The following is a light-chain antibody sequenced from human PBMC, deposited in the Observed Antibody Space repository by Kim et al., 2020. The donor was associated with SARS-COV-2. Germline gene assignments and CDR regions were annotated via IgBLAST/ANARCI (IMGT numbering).Light chain of an antibody. J-gene: IGKJ5*01. CDR3: LQHSTYPIT. CDR1: QDIRND. Sequence: ASVGDRVTITCRASQDIRNDLGWYQQNPGRAPKRLIYGASSSQSGVPSRFSGSGSGTEFTLTISSVQPEDFATYFCLQHSTYPITFGQGTRLEIK. V-gene: IGKV1-17*01. CDR2: GAS.